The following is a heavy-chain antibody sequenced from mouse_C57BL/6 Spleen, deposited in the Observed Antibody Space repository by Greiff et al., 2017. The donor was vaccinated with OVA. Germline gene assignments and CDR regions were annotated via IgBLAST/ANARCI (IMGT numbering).Heavy chain of an antibody. CDR3: ARYDSNYEAWFAY. D-gene: IGHD2-5*01. Sequence: EVQLVESGGGLVQPGGSLSLSCAASGFTFTDYYMSWVRQPPGKALEWLGFIRNKANGYTTEYSASVKGRFTISRDNSQSILYLQMNALRAEDSATYYCARYDSNYEAWFAYWGQGTLVTVSA. CDR1: GFTFTDYY. CDR2: IRNKANGYTT. V-gene: IGHV7-3*01. J-gene: IGHJ3*01.